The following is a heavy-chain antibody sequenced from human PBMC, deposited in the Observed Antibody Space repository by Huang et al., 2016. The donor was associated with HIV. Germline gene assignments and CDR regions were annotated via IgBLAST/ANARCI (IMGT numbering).Heavy chain of an antibody. J-gene: IGHJ4*02. D-gene: IGHD3-22*01. Sequence: QVQLVQSGAEVKRPGASVKVSCKASGYTFTGYYIHWVRQAPGQGLEWMGGINPNRGGTNYAQKFQGRLTMTGDTSISTAYMELSSLRSDDTAVHYCARQRTTYYYDSSGYRGEFDYWGQGTLVTVSS. CDR3: ARQRTTYYYDSSGYRGEFDY. CDR1: GYTFTGYY. V-gene: IGHV1-2*02. CDR2: INPNRGGT.